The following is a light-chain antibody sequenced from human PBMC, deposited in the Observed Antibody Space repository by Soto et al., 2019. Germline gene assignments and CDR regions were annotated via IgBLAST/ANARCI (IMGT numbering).Light chain of an antibody. V-gene: IGKV1-5*01. Sequence: DIQMTQSSSTLSASVGDRVTITCRASQHISTWLAWYQQKPGEAPKLLISAAATLQSGVPSRFSGSGSGTEFTLTISRLQPDDFATYYCQQYNTYPYTFGQGTKLEIK. CDR2: AAA. J-gene: IGKJ2*01. CDR1: QHISTW. CDR3: QQYNTYPYT.